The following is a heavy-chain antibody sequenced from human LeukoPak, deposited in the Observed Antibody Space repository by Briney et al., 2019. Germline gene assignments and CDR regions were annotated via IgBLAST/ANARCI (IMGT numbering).Heavy chain of an antibody. J-gene: IGHJ3*01. D-gene: IGHD5-12*01. CDR2: ISYSGKT. CDR3: AREVEWVRFRAFDV. CDR1: GGSISSGDKY. Sequence: SETLSLTCTVSGGSISSGDKYWTWIRQPPGKGLEWIGYISYSGKTDYNPSLKSRVTISLDTSKNHFSLSLTSVTAADTAVYYCAREVEWVRFRAFDVWGQGTKVTVSS. V-gene: IGHV4-31*03.